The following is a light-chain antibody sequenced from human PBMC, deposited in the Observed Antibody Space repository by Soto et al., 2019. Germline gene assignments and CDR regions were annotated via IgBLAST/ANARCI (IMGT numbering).Light chain of an antibody. CDR3: SSKSSGSTPML. CDR2: EVS. Sequence: QLVLTQPASVSGSPGQSITISCTGTSSDVGGYRFVSWYQYHPGEAPKLIIYEVSNRPSGVSYRFSGSKSGNTASLTISGLQAEDESLYYCSSKSSGSTPMLFGGGTKLTVL. J-gene: IGLJ3*02. V-gene: IGLV2-14*01. CDR1: SSDVGGYRF.